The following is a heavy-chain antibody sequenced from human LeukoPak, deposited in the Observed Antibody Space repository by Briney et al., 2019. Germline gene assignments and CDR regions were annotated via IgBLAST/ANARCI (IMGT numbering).Heavy chain of an antibody. Sequence: SETLSLTCTVSGGSVSDYYWSWIRQSPGKGLEWIGYIYYTETSYNPSLKSRVTISADTSKNQFSLNLYSVTAAETAVYYCARLKYYYDSSGYRAEYFQHWGQGTLVTVSS. J-gene: IGHJ1*01. CDR3: ARLKYYYDSSGYRAEYFQH. CDR1: GGSVSDYY. CDR2: IYYTET. V-gene: IGHV4-59*02. D-gene: IGHD3-22*01.